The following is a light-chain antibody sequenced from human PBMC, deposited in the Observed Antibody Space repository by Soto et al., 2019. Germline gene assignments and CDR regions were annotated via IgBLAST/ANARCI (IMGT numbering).Light chain of an antibody. CDR2: GAS. J-gene: IGKJ1*01. CDR1: QSVRSE. Sequence: EIVMTQSPDTLSVSPGERATLSCRASQSVRSELAWYQQKPGQAPRLLIYGASTRATGIPARFSGTGSGTEFTLTISSLQSEDFAVYYCQQYNNWHTFGQGTKVEIK. CDR3: QQYNNWHT. V-gene: IGKV3-15*01.